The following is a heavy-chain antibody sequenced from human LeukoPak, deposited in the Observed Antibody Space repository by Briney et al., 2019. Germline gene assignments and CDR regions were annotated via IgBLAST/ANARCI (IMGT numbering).Heavy chain of an antibody. Sequence: GSVTVSCKASGYTFTGYYMHWVRQAPGQGLEWMGWINPNSGGTNYAQKFQGRVTMTRDTSISTAYMELSRLRSDDTAVYYCARVKEGSSWYFDYWGQGTLVTVS. J-gene: IGHJ4*02. CDR3: ARVKEGSSWYFDY. V-gene: IGHV1-2*02. CDR1: GYTFTGYY. CDR2: INPNSGGT. D-gene: IGHD6-13*01.